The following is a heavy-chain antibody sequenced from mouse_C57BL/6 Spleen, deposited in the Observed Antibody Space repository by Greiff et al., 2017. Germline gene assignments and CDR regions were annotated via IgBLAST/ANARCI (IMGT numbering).Heavy chain of an antibody. D-gene: IGHD2-1*01. J-gene: IGHJ2*01. Sequence: QVQLQQPGAELVRPGSSVKLSCKASGYTFTSYWMPWVKQRPIQGLEWIGNIDPSDSETHYNQKFKDKATLPVDKASSTAYMQLSSLTSEDSAVYYCARSRYGNYVSFDYWGQGTTLTVSS. CDR1: GYTFTSYW. CDR2: IDPSDSET. V-gene: IGHV1-52*01. CDR3: ARSRYGNYVSFDY.